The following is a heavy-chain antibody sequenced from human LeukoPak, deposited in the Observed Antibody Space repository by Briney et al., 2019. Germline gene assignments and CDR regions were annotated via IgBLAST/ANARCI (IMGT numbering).Heavy chain of an antibody. CDR2: ISNDGNNK. CDR1: GFIFSGYG. J-gene: IGHJ4*02. V-gene: IGHV3-30*18. CDR3: AKDGLMRFFDY. D-gene: IGHD2-8*01. Sequence: PGRSLRLSCAASGFIFSGYGMYWVRQAPGKGLEWVAVISNDGNNKQYADSVKGRFTISRDSSKNTLYLHMNSLRADDTAVYHCAKDGLMRFFDYWGQGTLVTVSS.